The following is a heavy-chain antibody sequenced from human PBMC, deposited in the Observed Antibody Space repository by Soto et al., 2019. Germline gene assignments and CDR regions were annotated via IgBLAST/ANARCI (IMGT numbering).Heavy chain of an antibody. CDR2: IYYTGTT. D-gene: IGHD3-16*01. J-gene: IGHJ4*02. V-gene: IGHV4-59*12. CDR3: AREGGESSDGLYYFDS. Sequence: SETLSLTCTVSDDSITNYYWSWIRQAPGKGLEWVGYIYYTGTTTYNPSLKSRLAISIDTSKNQFSLKLSSVTAADTAVYFCAREGGESSDGLYYFDSWGQGSLVTVSS. CDR1: DDSITNYY.